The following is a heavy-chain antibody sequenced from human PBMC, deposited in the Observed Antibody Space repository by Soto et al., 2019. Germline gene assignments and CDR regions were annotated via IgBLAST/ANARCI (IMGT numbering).Heavy chain of an antibody. V-gene: IGHV3-15*07. CDR2: IKSNTDGGTT. D-gene: IGHD5-18*01. CDR3: SHGYYQYFAS. Sequence: PGGSLRLSCAVSGVTLTNVWMNWVRQAPGKGPEWVGRIKSNTDGGTTDYDAPVKGRFTISRDDSEKTLYLQMSSLKTEDTAVYYCSHGYYQYFASWGQGTLVTVSS. CDR1: GVTLTNVW. J-gene: IGHJ4*02.